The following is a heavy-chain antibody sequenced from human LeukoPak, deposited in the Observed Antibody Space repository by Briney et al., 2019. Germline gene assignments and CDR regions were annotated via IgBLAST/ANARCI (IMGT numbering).Heavy chain of an antibody. CDR3: ATRGLTIFGVVREFDY. CDR1: GYTFTGYY. D-gene: IGHD3-3*01. CDR2: INPNSGGT. V-gene: IGHV1-2*02. J-gene: IGHJ4*02. Sequence: ASVKVSCKASGYTFTGYYMHWVPQAPGQGLEWRGWINPNSGGTNYAQKFQGRVTMTGDTSISTAYMDLSRLTPDDTAVYHCATRGLTIFGVVREFDYWGQGTLVSVSS.